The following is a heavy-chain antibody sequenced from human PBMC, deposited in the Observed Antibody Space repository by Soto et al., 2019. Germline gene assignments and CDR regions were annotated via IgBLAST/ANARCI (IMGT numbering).Heavy chain of an antibody. V-gene: IGHV1-3*02. D-gene: IGHD3-16*01. Sequence: ASVKVSCKASGYTFTTYSMHWVRQAPGHRLEWMGWSNAGNGYTQYSQDFQGRVTITRDTSASTAYMELSSLRSEDMAVYYCARDGGSGMDVWGQGTTVTVSS. CDR1: GYTFTTYS. CDR2: SNAGNGYT. J-gene: IGHJ6*02. CDR3: ARDGGSGMDV.